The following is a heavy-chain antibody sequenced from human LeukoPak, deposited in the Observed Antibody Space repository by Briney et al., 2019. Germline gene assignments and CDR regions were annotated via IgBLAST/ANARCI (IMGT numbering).Heavy chain of an antibody. CDR1: GFTFSSYA. J-gene: IGHJ4*02. D-gene: IGHD2-2*01. V-gene: IGHV3-23*01. Sequence: GGSLRLFCAASGFTFSSYAMNWVRQAPGKGLEWVSAISAGGGSTYYADSVQGRFTISRDNSKNTLYLQMNSLRAEDTAVYYCAKAGDCSSTSCDYYFDYWGQGTLVTVSS. CDR3: AKAGDCSSTSCDYYFDY. CDR2: ISAGGGST.